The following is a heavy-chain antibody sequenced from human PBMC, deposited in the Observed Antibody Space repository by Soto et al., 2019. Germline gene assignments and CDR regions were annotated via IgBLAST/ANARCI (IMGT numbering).Heavy chain of an antibody. D-gene: IGHD2-21*02. V-gene: IGHV1-8*02. Sequence: GASVKVSCKTSGYTFVDHYLYWVRQATGQGLEWMGWMNPNSGNTGYAQKFQGRVTMTRNTSISTAYMELSSLRSEDTAVYYCAREVTGIVNWGQGTLVTVSS. CDR2: MNPNSGNT. CDR1: GYTFVDHY. CDR3: AREVTGIVN. J-gene: IGHJ4*02.